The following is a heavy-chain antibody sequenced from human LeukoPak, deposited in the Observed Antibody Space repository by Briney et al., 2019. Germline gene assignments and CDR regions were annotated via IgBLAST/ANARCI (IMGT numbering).Heavy chain of an antibody. CDR1: GFTFSSLA. CDR3: AKQHYYGSSGYHGFDP. Sequence: GRSLRLSCAASGFTFSSLAMTWVRQAPGKGLEWVSGISDGGGGTSYADSVEGRFTISRDNSQSTLYLQMNSLRAEDTAVYYCAKQHYYGSSGYHGFDPWGQGTLVTVSS. V-gene: IGHV3-23*01. D-gene: IGHD3-22*01. CDR2: ISDGGGGT. J-gene: IGHJ5*02.